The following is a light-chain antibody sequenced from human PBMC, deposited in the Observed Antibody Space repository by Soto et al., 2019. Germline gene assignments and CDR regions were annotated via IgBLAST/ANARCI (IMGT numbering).Light chain of an antibody. CDR3: CSFTSSSPFV. Sequence: QSALTQPASVSGSPGQSITISCTGSSSDIGGYNYVSWFQQNPGTAPKLMIYDVSDRPSGVSNRFSGSKSGNTASLTISGLQAEDEADYYCCSFTSSSPFVFGPGTKLTVL. J-gene: IGLJ1*01. V-gene: IGLV2-14*01. CDR1: SSDIGGYNY. CDR2: DVS.